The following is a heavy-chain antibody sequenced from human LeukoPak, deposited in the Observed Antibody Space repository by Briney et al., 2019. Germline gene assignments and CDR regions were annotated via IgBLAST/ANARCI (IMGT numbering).Heavy chain of an antibody. V-gene: IGHV3-23*01. CDR1: GFAFSSYA. CDR2: ISRRDDYT. Sequence: RGSLRLSCAASGFAFSSYAMSWVRQPPGKGLEWVSVISRRDDYTYYADSVKGRFTISRDNSKNTLYLQMNTLRAEDTAVYYCANDYRSGSFHDFWGQGPLVPVSS. D-gene: IGHD3-10*01. J-gene: IGHJ4*02. CDR3: ANDYRSGSFHDF.